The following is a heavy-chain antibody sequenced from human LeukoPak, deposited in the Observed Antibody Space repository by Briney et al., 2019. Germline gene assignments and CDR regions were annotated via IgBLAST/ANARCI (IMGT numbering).Heavy chain of an antibody. CDR2: ISSSGSTI. CDR3: ARDLHCDSSGYNLGY. V-gene: IGHV3-11*01. CDR1: GFTFSDYY. D-gene: IGHD3-22*01. Sequence: GGSLRLSCAASGFTFSDYYMSWIRQAPGKGLEWVSYISSSGSTIYYADSVKGRFTISRDNAKNSLYLQMNSLRAEDTAVYYCARDLHCDSSGYNLGYWGQGTLVTVSS. J-gene: IGHJ4*02.